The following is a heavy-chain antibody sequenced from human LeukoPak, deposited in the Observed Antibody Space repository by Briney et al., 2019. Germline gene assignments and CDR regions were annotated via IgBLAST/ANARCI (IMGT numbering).Heavy chain of an antibody. Sequence: ASVKVSCKASGYTFTSYYMHWARQAPGQGLEWMGIINPSGGSTNYAQKLQGRVTMTTDTSTSTAYMELRSLRSDDTAVYYCARSHRPTGDYYYYYYMDVWGKGTTVTVSS. V-gene: IGHV1-46*01. CDR1: GYTFTSYY. CDR3: ARSHRPTGDYYYYYYMDV. J-gene: IGHJ6*03. CDR2: INPSGGST. D-gene: IGHD3-16*01.